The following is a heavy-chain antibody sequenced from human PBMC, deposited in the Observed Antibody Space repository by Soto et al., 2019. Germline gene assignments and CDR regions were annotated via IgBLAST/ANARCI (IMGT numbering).Heavy chain of an antibody. D-gene: IGHD3-16*01. CDR2: ISGSGGST. Sequence: GGSLRLSCAASGFTFSSYAMSWVRQAPGKGLEWVSAISGSGGSTYYADSAKGRFTISRDNSKNTLYLQMNSLRAEDTAVYYCAKPEGELGPNYYYYMDVWGKGTTVTVSS. J-gene: IGHJ6*03. CDR3: AKPEGELGPNYYYYMDV. CDR1: GFTFSSYA. V-gene: IGHV3-23*01.